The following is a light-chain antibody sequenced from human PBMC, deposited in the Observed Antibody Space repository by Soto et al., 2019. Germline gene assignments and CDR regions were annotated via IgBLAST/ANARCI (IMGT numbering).Light chain of an antibody. CDR2: DVS. Sequence: QSVLTQPASVSGSPRQSITISCTGTCSDVGGYNYVSWYQQHPGKATKLMIYDVSNRPSRVSNRFYGSKSGNTATLTISGVQSEDEADYYSSSYTSRSNLGVFRTGTKLTVL. CDR1: CSDVGGYNY. CDR3: SSYTSRSNLGV. J-gene: IGLJ1*01. V-gene: IGLV2-14*01.